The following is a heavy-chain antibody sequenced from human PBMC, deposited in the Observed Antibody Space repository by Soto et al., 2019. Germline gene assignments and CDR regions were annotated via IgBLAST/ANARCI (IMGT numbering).Heavy chain of an antibody. CDR1: GYTFTDGY. J-gene: IGHJ4*02. D-gene: IGHD2-2*01. CDR3: ARSGEYQLLFEL. V-gene: IGHV1-45*02. Sequence: ASVKGSCKASGYTFTDGYVRWVRQAPGQALEWMGWITPFNGNTNYAQKFQDRVTITRDRSMSTAYMELSSLRSEDTAMYYCARSGEYQLLFELWGQGTLVTVSS. CDR2: ITPFNGNT.